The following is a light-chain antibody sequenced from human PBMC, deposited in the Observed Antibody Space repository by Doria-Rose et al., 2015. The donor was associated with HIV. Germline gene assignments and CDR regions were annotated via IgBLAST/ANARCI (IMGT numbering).Light chain of an antibody. V-gene: IGKV3-20*01. CDR1: QTVYSTY. CDR2: DAT. CDR3: QQYSTSHET. J-gene: IGKJ1*01. Sequence: EIGMTQSPGALSLSPGERVTLSCRASQTVYSTYLAWYQHKPGQAPRLLIYDATRRATGIPDRFSGRGSGRDFTLTISRLEPEDFAGYYCQQYSTSHETVGQG.